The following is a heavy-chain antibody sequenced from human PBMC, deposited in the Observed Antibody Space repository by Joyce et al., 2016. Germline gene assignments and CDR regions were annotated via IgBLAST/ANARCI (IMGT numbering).Heavy chain of an antibody. CDR1: ELTFSSYA. J-gene: IGHJ6*02. Sequence: EVQVLASGGGLVQPGGSLRLSCAASELTFSSYAMTWVRQAPGKGLEWVSASSGSGGSTHYADSVKGRFTISRDNSKNTLYLQMNSLRAEDTAIYYCAKLLYAQYYYGMDVWGQGTTVTVSS. V-gene: IGHV3-23*01. D-gene: IGHD2/OR15-2a*01. CDR3: AKLLYAQYYYGMDV. CDR2: SSGSGGST.